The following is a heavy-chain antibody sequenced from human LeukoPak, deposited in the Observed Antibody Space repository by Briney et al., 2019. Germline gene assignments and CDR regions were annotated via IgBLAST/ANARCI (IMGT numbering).Heavy chain of an antibody. J-gene: IGHJ4*02. V-gene: IGHV3-30-3*01. CDR3: AKDRDYGASGYYFDY. CDR1: GFTFSNYA. D-gene: IGHD4-17*01. CDR2: ISYDGDNK. Sequence: PGGSLRLSCAASGFTFSNYAMHWVRQAPGKGLEWVAVISYDGDNKYYADSVKGRFTISRDNSKNTLYLQMNSLRAEDTAVYFCAKDRDYGASGYYFDYWGQGTLVTVSS.